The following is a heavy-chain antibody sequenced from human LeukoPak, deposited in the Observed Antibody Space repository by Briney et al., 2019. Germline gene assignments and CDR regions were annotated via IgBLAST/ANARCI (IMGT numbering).Heavy chain of an antibody. V-gene: IGHV4-34*01. CDR1: GGSFSDYY. Sequence: SETLSLTCAVYGGSFSDYYWTWIRHPPGKGLEWIGEITPSGKTNYNPSLKSRITISEDTSKNQLSLEVTSVTAADMAVYYCARGKGVIRGVSIDYWGQGTLVTVSS. CDR2: ITPSGKT. J-gene: IGHJ4*02. CDR3: ARGKGVIRGVSIDY. D-gene: IGHD3-10*01.